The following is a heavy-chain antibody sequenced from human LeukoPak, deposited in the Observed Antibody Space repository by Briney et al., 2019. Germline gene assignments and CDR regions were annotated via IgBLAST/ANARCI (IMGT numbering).Heavy chain of an antibody. D-gene: IGHD2-15*01. V-gene: IGHV3-30*02. CDR2: IRSDGSNR. J-gene: IGHJ4*02. CDR3: AKDHCSECSEDDYFDY. CDR1: GFSFSGYG. Sequence: GGSLRLSCAASGFSFSGYGMHWVRQGPGKGLEWVAFIRSDGSNRYYADSVKGRFTVSRDNSKKTLYLQMNSLRGEDTAVYYCAKDHCSECSEDDYFDYWGQGTLVTVSS.